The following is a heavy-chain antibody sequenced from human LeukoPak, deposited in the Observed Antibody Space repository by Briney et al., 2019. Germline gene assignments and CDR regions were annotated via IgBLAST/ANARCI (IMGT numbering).Heavy chain of an antibody. V-gene: IGHV5-51*01. CDR2: IYPSDSDT. CDR1: GYNFANYW. J-gene: IGHJ5*02. CDR3: ARRGDYSGWFGP. Sequence: GESLKISCKGSGYNFANYWIGWVRQTPGNGLEWMGIIYPSDSDTRYSPSFQGQVAISADKSINTAYLQWSSLKASDTAIYYCARRGDYSGWFGPWGQGTLVTVSS. D-gene: IGHD3-10*01.